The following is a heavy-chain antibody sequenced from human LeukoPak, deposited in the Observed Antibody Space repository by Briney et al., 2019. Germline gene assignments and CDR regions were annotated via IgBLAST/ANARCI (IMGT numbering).Heavy chain of an antibody. CDR2: ISGSGGST. CDR1: GFTFSSYA. Sequence: GGSLRPSCAASGFTFSSYAMSWVRQAPGKGLEWVSAISGSGGSTYYADSVKGRFTISRDNSKNTLYLQMNSLRAEDTAVYYCAKASRGLGAFDIWGQGTMVTVSS. CDR3: AKASRGLGAFDI. J-gene: IGHJ3*02. D-gene: IGHD6-19*01. V-gene: IGHV3-23*01.